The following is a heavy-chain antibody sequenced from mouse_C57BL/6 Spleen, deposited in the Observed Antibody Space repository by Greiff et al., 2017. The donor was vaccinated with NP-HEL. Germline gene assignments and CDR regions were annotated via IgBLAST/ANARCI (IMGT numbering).Heavy chain of an antibody. J-gene: IGHJ2*01. V-gene: IGHV3-6*01. CDR2: ISYDGSN. Sequence: EVKLMESGPGLVKPSQSLSLTCSVTGYSITSGYYWNWIRQFPGNKLEWMGYISYDGSNNYNPSLKNRISITRDTSKNQFFLKLNSVTTEDTATYYCGRGDYWGQGTTLTVSS. CDR1: GYSITSGYY. CDR3: GRGDY.